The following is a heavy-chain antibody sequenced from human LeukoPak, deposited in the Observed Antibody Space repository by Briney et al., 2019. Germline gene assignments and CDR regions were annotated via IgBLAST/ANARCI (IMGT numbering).Heavy chain of an antibody. CDR2: ITGGSDST. D-gene: IGHD6-19*01. V-gene: IGHV3-23*01. CDR1: GFTFGSYV. J-gene: IGHJ4*02. Sequence: PGASLRLSCAASGFTFGSYVMSWVRQAPGKGLEWVSAITGGSDSTYNADSVKGRFTISRDNSKNTLYLQMNTLRAEGTAVYYCAKGSGPSWPYYFDYWGQGTLVTVSS. CDR3: AKGSGPSWPYYFDY.